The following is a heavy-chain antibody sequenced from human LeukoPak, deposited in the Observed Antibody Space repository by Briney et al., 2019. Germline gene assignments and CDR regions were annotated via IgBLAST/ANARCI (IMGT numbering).Heavy chain of an antibody. Sequence: GGSLRLSCAASGFTFSSYSMNWVRQAPGKGLEWVSSISSSSSYIYYADSVKSRFTISRDNAKNSLYLQMNSLRAEDMAVYYCAELGITMIGGVWGKGTTVTISS. V-gene: IGHV3-21*01. J-gene: IGHJ6*04. D-gene: IGHD3-10*02. CDR3: AELGITMIGGV. CDR2: ISSSSSYI. CDR1: GFTFSSYS.